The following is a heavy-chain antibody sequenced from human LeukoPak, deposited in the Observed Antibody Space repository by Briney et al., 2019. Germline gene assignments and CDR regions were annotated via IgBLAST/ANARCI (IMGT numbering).Heavy chain of an antibody. J-gene: IGHJ4*02. CDR2: IIPIFGTA. CDR3: ARDSYGDYDFDY. CDR1: GYTFTGYY. D-gene: IGHD4-17*01. Sequence: SVKVSCKASGYTFTGYYMHWVRQAPGQGLEWMGGIIPIFGTANYARKFQGRVTITADESTSTAYMELSSLRSEDTAVYYCARDSYGDYDFDYWGQGTLVTVSS. V-gene: IGHV1-69*13.